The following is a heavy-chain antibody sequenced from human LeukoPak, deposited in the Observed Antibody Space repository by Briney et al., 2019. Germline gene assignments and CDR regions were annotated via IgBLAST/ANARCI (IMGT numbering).Heavy chain of an antibody. J-gene: IGHJ5*02. V-gene: IGHV3-30*04. CDR3: AKEGAYAALNS. CDR1: GFTFSSYA. Sequence: SGGSLRLSCAASGFTFSSYAMHWVRQAPGKGLEWVAVISYDGSNKYYADSVKGRFTISRDNSKNTLYLQMNSLRAEDTAVYYCAKEGAYAALNSWGQGTLVTVSS. CDR2: ISYDGSNK. D-gene: IGHD1-26*01.